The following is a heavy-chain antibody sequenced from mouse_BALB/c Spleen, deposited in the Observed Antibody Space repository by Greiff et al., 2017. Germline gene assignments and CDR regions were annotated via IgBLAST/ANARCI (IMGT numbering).Heavy chain of an antibody. D-gene: IGHD2-2*01. CDR3: ARPWLRQGAWFAY. CDR1: GYTFTDYW. J-gene: IGHJ3*01. Sequence: QVQLQQPGAELVMPGASVKMPCKASGYTFTDYWMHWVKQRPGQGLEWIGAIDTSDSYTSYNQKFKGKATLTVDESSSTAYMQLSSLTSEDSAVYYCARPWLRQGAWFAYWGQGTLVTVSA. V-gene: IGHV1-69*01. CDR2: IDTSDSYT.